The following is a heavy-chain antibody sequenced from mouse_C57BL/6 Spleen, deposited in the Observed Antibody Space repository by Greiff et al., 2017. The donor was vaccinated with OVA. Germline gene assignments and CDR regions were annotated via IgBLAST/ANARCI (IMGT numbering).Heavy chain of an antibody. CDR3: ARSGSYGSSYDYFDY. Sequence: VQLQQSGAELARPGASVKLSCKASGYTFTSYGISWVKQRTGQGLEWIGEIYPRSGNTYYNEKFKGKATLTADKSSSTAYMELRSLTSEDSAVYFCARSGSYGSSYDYFDYWGQGTTLTVSS. CDR1: GYTFTSYG. J-gene: IGHJ2*01. CDR2: IYPRSGNT. V-gene: IGHV1-81*01. D-gene: IGHD1-1*01.